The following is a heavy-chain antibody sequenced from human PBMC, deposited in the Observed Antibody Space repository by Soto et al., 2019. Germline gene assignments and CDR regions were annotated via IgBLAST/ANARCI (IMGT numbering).Heavy chain of an antibody. V-gene: IGHV4-59*08. CDR2: IYYSGST. CDR3: ARHLQFYYYDFLDC. J-gene: IGHJ6*03. Sequence: SETLSLTCTVSGGSISSYYWSWIRQPPGKGLEWIGYIYYSGSTNYNPSLKSRVTISVDTSKNQFSLKLSSVTAADTAVYYCARHLQFYYYDFLDCWGKGTTVTVSS. D-gene: IGHD4-4*01. CDR1: GGSISSYY.